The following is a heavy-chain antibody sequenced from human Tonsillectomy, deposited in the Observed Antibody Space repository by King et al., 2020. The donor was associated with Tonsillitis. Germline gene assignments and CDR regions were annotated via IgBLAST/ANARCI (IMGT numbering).Heavy chain of an antibody. V-gene: IGHV3-33*08. CDR1: GFTFSSYG. J-gene: IGHJ4*02. CDR2: IWYDGSNK. Sequence: VQLVESGGGVVQPGRSLRLSCAASGFTFSSYGMHWVRQAPGKGLEWVAVIWYDGSNKYYADSVKGRFTISRENSKNTLYLQMNSLSAEDTAVYYCARGYYDGSGYYLGDYWGQGTLVTVSS. CDR3: ARGYYDGSGYYLGDY. D-gene: IGHD3-22*01.